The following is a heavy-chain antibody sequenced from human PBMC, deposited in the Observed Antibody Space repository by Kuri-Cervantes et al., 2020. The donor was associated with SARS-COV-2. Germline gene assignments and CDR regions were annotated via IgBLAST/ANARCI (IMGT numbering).Heavy chain of an antibody. V-gene: IGHV1-69*13. CDR2: IIPIFGTA. Sequence: SVKVSCKASGGTFSSYAISWVRQAPGQGLEWMGGIIPIFGTANYAQKFQGRVTITADESTSTAYMELSSLRSEDTAVYYCARDLGYVQLERRPYYYGMDIWGQGTTVTVSS. J-gene: IGHJ6*02. CDR3: ARDLGYVQLERRPYYYGMDI. CDR1: GGTFSSYA. D-gene: IGHD1-1*01.